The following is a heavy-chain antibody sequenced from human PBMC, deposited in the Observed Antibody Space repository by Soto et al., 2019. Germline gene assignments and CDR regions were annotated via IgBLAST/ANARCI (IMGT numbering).Heavy chain of an antibody. J-gene: IGHJ4*02. V-gene: IGHV4-30-4*01. D-gene: IGHD3-3*01. CDR1: GGSISSGDYY. CDR2: IYYSGST. Sequence: SETLSLTCTVSGGSISSGDYYWSWIRQPPGKGLEWIGYIYYSGSTYYNPSLKSRVTISVDTSKNQFSLKLSSVTAADTAVYYCARVGSSRTYYDFWSGYSVTIFDYWGQGTLVTVS. CDR3: ARVGSSRTYYDFWSGYSVTIFDY.